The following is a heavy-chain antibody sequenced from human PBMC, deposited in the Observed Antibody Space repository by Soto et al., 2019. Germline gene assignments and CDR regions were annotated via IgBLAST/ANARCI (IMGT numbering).Heavy chain of an antibody. Sequence: ASVKVSCKASGYTFTSYYMHWVRQAPGQGLEWMGRINPNGGNTGYAQKFQGRVTMTRNTSISTAYMELSSLRSEDTAVYYCARASGTTVKFGGVCDYWGQGTLVTVPS. CDR3: ARASGTTVKFGGVCDY. D-gene: IGHD4-17*01. CDR1: GYTFTSYY. J-gene: IGHJ4*02. CDR2: INPNGGNT. V-gene: IGHV1-46*01.